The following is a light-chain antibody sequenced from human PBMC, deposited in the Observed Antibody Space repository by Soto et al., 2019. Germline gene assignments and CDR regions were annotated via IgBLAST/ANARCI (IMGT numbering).Light chain of an antibody. J-gene: IGKJ4*01. CDR3: QQRSNWPLS. CDR2: DAS. CDR1: QSVSSY. V-gene: IGKV3-11*01. Sequence: EIMLTQSPATLSVSPWERATLSCRASQSVSSYLAWYQQKPGQAPRLLIYDASNRATGIPARFSGSGSGTDFTLTISSLEPEDFAVYCCQQRSNWPLSFGGGTKVDI.